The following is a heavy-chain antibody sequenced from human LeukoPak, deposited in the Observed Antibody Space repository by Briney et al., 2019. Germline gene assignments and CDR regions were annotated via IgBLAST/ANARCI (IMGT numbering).Heavy chain of an antibody. CDR2: IYYSGST. D-gene: IGHD3-22*01. V-gene: IGHV4-59*01. CDR1: GGSISSYY. J-gene: IGHJ3*02. Sequence: SESLSLTCTVSGGSISSYYWSWIRQPPGKGLEWIGYIYYSGSTNYNPSLKSRATISVDTSKNQFSLKRSSVTAADTPVYYFAKDREYYDSSGAIDTWGEGEMGTVSS. CDR3: AKDREYYDSSGAIDT.